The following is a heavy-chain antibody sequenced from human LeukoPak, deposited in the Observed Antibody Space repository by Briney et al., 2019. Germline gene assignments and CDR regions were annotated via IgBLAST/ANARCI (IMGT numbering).Heavy chain of an antibody. V-gene: IGHV3-23*01. D-gene: IGHD3-3*01. CDR3: ARDSDFYDSSTFYGMDV. CDR1: GFSFSNYA. J-gene: IGHJ6*02. CDR2: ILAGGGRT. Sequence: GGSLRLSCAASGFSFSNYAMGWVRQAPGKWLEWVSVILAGGGRTYYADSVKGRFTISRVTSKNTLYLQMNSQRADDTALYYCARDSDFYDSSTFYGMDVWGQGTTVIVSS.